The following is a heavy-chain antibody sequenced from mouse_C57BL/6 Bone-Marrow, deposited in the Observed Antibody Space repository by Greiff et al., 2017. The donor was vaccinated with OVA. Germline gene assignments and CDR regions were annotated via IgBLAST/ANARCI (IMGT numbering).Heavy chain of an antibody. V-gene: IGHV5-17*01. CDR1: GFTFSDYG. J-gene: IGHJ3*01. CDR3: ARGYDYDGFAY. CDR2: ISSGSSTI. D-gene: IGHD2-4*01. Sequence: EVHLVESGGGLVKPGGSLKLSCAASGFTFSDYGMHWVRQAPEKGLEWVAYISSGSSTIYYADTVKGRFTISRDNAKNTLFLQMTSLRSEDTAMYYCARGYDYDGFAYWGQGTLVTVSA.